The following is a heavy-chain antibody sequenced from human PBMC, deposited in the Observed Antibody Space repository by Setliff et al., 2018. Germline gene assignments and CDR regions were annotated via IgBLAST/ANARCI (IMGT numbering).Heavy chain of an antibody. J-gene: IGHJ4*02. CDR3: ERLVRYCTQKACQRTLGTDL. D-gene: IGHD2-8*01. CDR2: ISAYNGNT. CDR1: GYTFSNSI. Sequence: VASVKVSCKASGYTFSNSIVSWVRQAPGQGLEWMGWISAYNGNTYLAQTFQARLSMTTDTSTSTAYMELRSLTSDDTAVYYCERLVRYCTQKACQRTLGTDLWGQGTQVTISS. V-gene: IGHV1-18*04.